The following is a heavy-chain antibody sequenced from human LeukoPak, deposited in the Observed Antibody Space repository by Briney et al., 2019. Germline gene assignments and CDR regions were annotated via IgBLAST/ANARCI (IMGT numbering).Heavy chain of an antibody. J-gene: IGHJ4*02. CDR3: AFGVAGRFSF. V-gene: IGHV5-51*01. D-gene: IGHD6-19*01. CDR1: GSCFTSYW. Sequence: AASLKISCKASGSCFTSYWIGWVRHMPGKGLGWVGSIYAGDPDTTYGPSLQGQVTSSADKSISTSYLQWNSLKASDTVMYYCAFGVAGRFSFWGQGTLVTVSS. CDR2: IYAGDPDT.